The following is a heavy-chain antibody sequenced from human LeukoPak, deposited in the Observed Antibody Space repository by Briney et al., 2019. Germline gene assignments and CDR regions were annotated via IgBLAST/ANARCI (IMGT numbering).Heavy chain of an antibody. V-gene: IGHV3-48*01. J-gene: IGHJ4*02. D-gene: IGHD5/OR15-5a*01. CDR1: GFTFSDYT. CDR3: ASRSALVYTTTY. Sequence: GGSLRLSCAASGFTFSDYTVNWVRQAPGKGLEWVSYISSSSGTIYYADSVKGRFTISRDNAKNSLYLQMNSLRAEDTAVYYCASRSALVYTTTYWGQGTLVTVSS. CDR2: ISSSSGTI.